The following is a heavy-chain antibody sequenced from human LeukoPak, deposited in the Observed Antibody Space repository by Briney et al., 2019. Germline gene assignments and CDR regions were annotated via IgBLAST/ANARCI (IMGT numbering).Heavy chain of an antibody. D-gene: IGHD3-10*01. CDR3: ASSEGYGSGSYYLLG. CDR2: ISSSSSYT. Sequence: PGGSLRLSCVASGFPFSSYWMTWVRQAPGKGLEWVSYISSSSSYTNYADSVKGRFTISRDNAKNSLYLQMNSLRAEDTAVYYCASSEGYGSGSYYLLGWGQGTLVTVSS. J-gene: IGHJ4*02. CDR1: GFPFSSYW. V-gene: IGHV3-21*05.